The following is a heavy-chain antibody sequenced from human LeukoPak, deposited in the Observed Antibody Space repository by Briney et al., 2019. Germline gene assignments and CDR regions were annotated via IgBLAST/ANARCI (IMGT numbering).Heavy chain of an antibody. Sequence: ASVKVSCKASGYTFTSYYMHWVRQAPGQGLEWMGIINPSGGSTSYAQKFQGRVTMTRDTSTSTAYMELRSLRSDDTAVYYCARDLGPRGSSSPQGYWGQGTLVTVSS. CDR2: INPSGGST. D-gene: IGHD6-6*01. CDR1: GYTFTSYY. J-gene: IGHJ4*02. V-gene: IGHV1-46*01. CDR3: ARDLGPRGSSSPQGY.